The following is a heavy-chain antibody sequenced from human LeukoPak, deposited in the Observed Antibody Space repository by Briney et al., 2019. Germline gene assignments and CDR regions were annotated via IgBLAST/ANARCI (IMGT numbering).Heavy chain of an antibody. CDR2: IGIRGDT. D-gene: IGHD6-19*01. CDR3: ARGGIQVSGIDEFDY. V-gene: IGHV3-13*01. CDR1: GFTFIDYD. Sequence: PAGSLTLSCAVSGFTFIDYDLHWVRQAIGKGLEWVSAIGIRGDTHYSGSVKGRFTISRENAESSLYLQMNSLRAEDTAVYYCARGGIQVSGIDEFDYWGQGTLVTVSS. J-gene: IGHJ4*02.